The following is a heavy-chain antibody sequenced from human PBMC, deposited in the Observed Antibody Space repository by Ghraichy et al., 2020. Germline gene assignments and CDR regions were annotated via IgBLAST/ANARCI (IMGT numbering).Heavy chain of an antibody. V-gene: IGHV4-61*01. D-gene: IGHD2-2*01. CDR2: IYYSGST. Sequence: SETLSLTCTVSGGSVSSGSYYWSWIRQPPGKGLEWIGYIYYSGSTNYNPSLKSRVTISVDTSKNQFSLKLSSVTAADTAVYYCAREMAGYCSSTSCYDTGWFDPWGQGTLVTVSS. CDR3: AREMAGYCSSTSCYDTGWFDP. CDR1: GGSVSSGSYY. J-gene: IGHJ5*02.